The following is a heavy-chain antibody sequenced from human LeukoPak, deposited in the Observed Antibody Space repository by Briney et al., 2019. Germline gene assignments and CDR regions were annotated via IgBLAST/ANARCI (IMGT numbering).Heavy chain of an antibody. J-gene: IGHJ4*02. CDR3: ARLLAAAGTQVIDY. CDR1: GFTFSDYY. Sequence: GGSLRLSCAASGFTFSDYYMSWVRQAPGKGMEWVSYISSNSSYTNYADSVKGRFTISRDNAKNSLYLQMNSLRAEDTAVYYCARLLAAAGTQVIDYWGQGTLVTVSS. V-gene: IGHV3-11*06. D-gene: IGHD6-13*01. CDR2: ISSNSSYT.